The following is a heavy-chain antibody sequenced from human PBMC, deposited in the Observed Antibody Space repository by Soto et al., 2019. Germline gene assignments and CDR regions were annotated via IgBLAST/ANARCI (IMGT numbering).Heavy chain of an antibody. Sequence: GGSLRLSCAPSGFTFSDYYMSWIRQAPGKGLEWVSYISSSGSTIYYADSVKGRFTISRDNAKNSLYLQMNSLRAEDTAVYYCASVPRGLLLFGGYDYWGQGTLVTVSS. D-gene: IGHD2-15*01. CDR2: ISSSGSTI. CDR3: ASVPRGLLLFGGYDY. V-gene: IGHV3-11*01. CDR1: GFTFSDYY. J-gene: IGHJ4*02.